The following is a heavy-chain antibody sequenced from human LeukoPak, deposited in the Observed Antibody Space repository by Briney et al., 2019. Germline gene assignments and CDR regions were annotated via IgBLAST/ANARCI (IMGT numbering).Heavy chain of an antibody. J-gene: IGHJ4*02. D-gene: IGHD1-26*01. CDR3: AGATWDSSPDY. CDR1: GGSISSYY. CDR2: IFSSGST. V-gene: IGHV4-59*01. Sequence: SSETLSLTCTVSGGSISSYYWTWIRQPPGKGLECIGYIFSSGSTNYNPSLKSRVTISVDTSKNQLSLKLSSVTAADTAVYYCAGATWDSSPDYWGQGTLVTVSS.